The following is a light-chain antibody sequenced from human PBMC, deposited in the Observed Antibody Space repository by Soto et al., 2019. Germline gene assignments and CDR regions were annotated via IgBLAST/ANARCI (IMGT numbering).Light chain of an antibody. Sequence: EIVLTQSPGTLSLSPGERATLCCRASQSVSSSYLAWYQQKPGQAPRLXXYGASRRATGIPDRFSGSGSGTDFTLTISRLEPDDFSVYYGQQYGSSPPLTFGGGTKVDIK. V-gene: IGKV3-20*01. CDR1: QSVSSSY. CDR3: QQYGSSPPLT. CDR2: GAS. J-gene: IGKJ4*01.